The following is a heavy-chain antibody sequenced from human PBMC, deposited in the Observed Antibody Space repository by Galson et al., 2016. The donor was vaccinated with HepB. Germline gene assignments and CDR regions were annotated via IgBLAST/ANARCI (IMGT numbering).Heavy chain of an antibody. Sequence: LRLSCAASEFTFDDYAMHWVRQAPGKGLEWVSGINWNSGRLAYADSVKGRFTISRDNAKNSLYLQMSSLRVEDTALYYCAKDFTAIVFGRAFDIWGQGTVVTVSS. CDR2: INWNSGRL. CDR1: EFTFDDYA. J-gene: IGHJ3*02. CDR3: AKDFTAIVFGRAFDI. D-gene: IGHD3-3*01. V-gene: IGHV3-9*01.